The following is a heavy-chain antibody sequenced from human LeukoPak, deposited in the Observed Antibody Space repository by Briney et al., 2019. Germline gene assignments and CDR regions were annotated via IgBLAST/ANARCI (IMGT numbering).Heavy chain of an antibody. Sequence: PSETLSLTCAVYGGSFSGYYWSWIRQPPGKGLEWIGEINHSGSTNYNPSLKSRVTISVDTSKNQFSLKLSSVTAADTAVYYCASSLWFGELFWFDPWGQGTLATVSS. CDR1: GGSFSGYY. J-gene: IGHJ5*02. CDR2: INHSGST. CDR3: ASSLWFGELFWFDP. V-gene: IGHV4-34*01. D-gene: IGHD3-10*01.